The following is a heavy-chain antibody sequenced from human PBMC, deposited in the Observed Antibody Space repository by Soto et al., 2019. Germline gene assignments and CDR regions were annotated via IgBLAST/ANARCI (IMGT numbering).Heavy chain of an antibody. CDR2: ISYDGSNK. Sequence: PGGSLRLSCAASGFTFSSYGMHWVRQAPGKGLEWVAVISYDGSNKYYADSVKGRFTISRDNSKNTLYLQMNSLRAEDTAVYYCAKDRGVIYYSRSSYGMDVSCPAPTLTV. CDR3: AKDRGVIYYSRSSYGMDV. CDR1: GFTFSSYG. D-gene: IGHD1-26*01. J-gene: IGHJ6*02. V-gene: IGHV3-30*18.